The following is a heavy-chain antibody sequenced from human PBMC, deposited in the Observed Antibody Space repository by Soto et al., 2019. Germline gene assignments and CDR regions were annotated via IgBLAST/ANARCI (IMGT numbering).Heavy chain of an antibody. CDR1: GGTFSSYA. CDR2: IIPIFGTA. Sequence: SVKVSCKASGGTFSSYAISWVRQAPGQGLEWMGGIIPIFGTANYAQKFQGRVTITADKSTSTAYMELSSLRSEDTAVYYCARDRFVDTDMSREQFDLWGRGTLVTVSS. CDR3: ARDRFVDTDMSREQFDL. D-gene: IGHD5-18*01. J-gene: IGHJ2*01. V-gene: IGHV1-69*06.